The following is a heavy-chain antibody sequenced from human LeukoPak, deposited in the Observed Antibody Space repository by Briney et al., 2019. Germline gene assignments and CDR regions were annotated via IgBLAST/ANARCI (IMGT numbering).Heavy chain of an antibody. V-gene: IGHV1-2*02. J-gene: IGHJ4*02. CDR1: GYTFTGYY. Sequence: GASVKVSCKASGYTFTGYYMHWVRQAPGQGLEWMGWINPNSGGTNYAQKFQGRVTMTRDTSISTAYMELSRLRSDDTAVYYCARGRFRVTTSNACIGDYWGQGTLITVSS. CDR3: ARGRFRVTTSNACIGDY. CDR2: INPNSGGT. D-gene: IGHD3-3*01.